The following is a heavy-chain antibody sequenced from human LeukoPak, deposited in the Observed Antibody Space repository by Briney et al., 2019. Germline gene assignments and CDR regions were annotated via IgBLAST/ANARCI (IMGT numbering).Heavy chain of an antibody. D-gene: IGHD6-19*01. CDR3: ARDSVHSSGWYESWRYYYYYYGMDV. J-gene: IGHJ6*02. CDR2: ISYDGSNK. CDR1: GFTFSSYA. V-gene: IGHV3-30*04. Sequence: GGSLRLSCAASGFTFSSYAMHWVRQAPGKGLEWVAVISYDGSNKYYADSVKGRFTISRDNSKNTLYLQMNSLRAEDTAVYYCARDSVHSSGWYESWRYYYYYYGMDVWGQGTTVTVSS.